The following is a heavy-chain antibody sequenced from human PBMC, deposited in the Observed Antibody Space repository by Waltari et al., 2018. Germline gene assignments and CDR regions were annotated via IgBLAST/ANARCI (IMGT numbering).Heavy chain of an antibody. V-gene: IGHV3-48*03. J-gene: IGHJ4*02. CDR3: ARETKLAD. CDR2: ISGTGSAI. Sequence: EVQLVESGGTWVQQGGSLRLSCAAAGLIFNSYEMIWVRQAPGKGVEWVSYISGTGSAIYYGDSVKGRFTVSRDNTKNSVFLQMNSLRAEDTAVYYCARETKLADWGQGTLVTVSS. D-gene: IGHD6-13*01. CDR1: GLIFNSYE.